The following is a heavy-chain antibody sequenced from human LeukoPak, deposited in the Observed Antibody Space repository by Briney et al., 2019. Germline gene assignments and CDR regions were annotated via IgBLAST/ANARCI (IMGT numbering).Heavy chain of an antibody. Sequence: ASVKVSCKASGYTFTGYYMHWVRQAPGQGLEWMGWINPNSGGTNYAQKFQGRVTMTRGTSISTAYMELSRLRSDDTAVYYCATCIVGATPELDYWGQGTLVTVSS. CDR1: GYTFTGYY. CDR2: INPNSGGT. CDR3: ATCIVGATPELDY. J-gene: IGHJ4*02. D-gene: IGHD1-26*01. V-gene: IGHV1-2*02.